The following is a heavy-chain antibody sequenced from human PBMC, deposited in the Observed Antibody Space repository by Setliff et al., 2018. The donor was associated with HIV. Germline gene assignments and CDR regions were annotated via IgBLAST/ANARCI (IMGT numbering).Heavy chain of an antibody. V-gene: IGHV5-51*01. Sequence: GESLKISCHLSGNSFVDFWIGWVRQMPGKGLEWVGFIYPGDSDSRYSPSFQGQVTISADKSISTAYLQWRSLQASDTAMYYCARQGVGIAVAGNRYFDLWGRGTLVTVSS. CDR1: GNSFVDFW. CDR3: ARQGVGIAVAGNRYFDL. D-gene: IGHD6-19*01. J-gene: IGHJ2*01. CDR2: IYPGDSDS.